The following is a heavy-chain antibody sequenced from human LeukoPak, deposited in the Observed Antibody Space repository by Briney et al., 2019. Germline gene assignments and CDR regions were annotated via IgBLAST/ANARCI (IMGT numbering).Heavy chain of an antibody. V-gene: IGHV4-59*08. D-gene: IGHD4-17*01. J-gene: IGHJ4*02. CDR2: ISYTGST. CDR1: GASIKTVS. Sequence: SQSLSLAFFLFGASIKTVSCSAVPEPPREGLWRVGDISYTGSTKYNASLKSRVTISVDTSKNQFSLKLSSVTATDTAMCYCARSLIEYGSDSAWPTHFDRWGQGTLVTVSS. CDR3: ARSLIEYGSDSAWPTHFDR.